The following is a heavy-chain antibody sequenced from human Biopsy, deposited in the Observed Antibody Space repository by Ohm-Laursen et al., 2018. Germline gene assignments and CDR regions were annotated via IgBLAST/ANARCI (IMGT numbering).Heavy chain of an antibody. CDR2: ASYSGYT. Sequence: SETLSLTCNVSGDSIRNFYWTWIRQPPGQGLEWIGHASYSGYTSYNPSLKSRVTISVDTSKNHFSLNLRSVTAADTAVYSCARLGNFWNAEDGLDLWGLGTMVTVSS. CDR1: GDSIRNFY. D-gene: IGHD3-3*01. V-gene: IGHV4-59*08. J-gene: IGHJ3*01. CDR3: ARLGNFWNAEDGLDL.